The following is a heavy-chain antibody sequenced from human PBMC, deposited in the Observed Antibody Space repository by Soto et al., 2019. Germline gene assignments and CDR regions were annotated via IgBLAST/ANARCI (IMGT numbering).Heavy chain of an antibody. D-gene: IGHD3-9*01. J-gene: IGHJ5*02. V-gene: IGHV4-4*02. CDR3: AGQWAAGYGAFDP. CDR2: IYDGGTT. CDR1: GGSINSNRW. Sequence: QVKLQESGPGLVKPSGTLSLTCAVSGGSINSNRWWTWVRQAPGKGLEWIGEIYDGGTTNYNLSLKSRVTLSIDESKNQFSLDMKSVSAADTAVYYCAGQWAAGYGAFDPWGQGILVTVSS.